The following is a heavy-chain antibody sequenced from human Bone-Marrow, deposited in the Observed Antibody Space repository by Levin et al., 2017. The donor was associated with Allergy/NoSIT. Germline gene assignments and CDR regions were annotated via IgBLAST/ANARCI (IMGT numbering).Heavy chain of an antibody. CDR1: GFTVSSNY. J-gene: IGHJ5*02. CDR2: IYSCGST. Sequence: GGSLRLSCAASGFTVSSNYMSWVRQAPGKGLEWVSVIYSCGSTYYADSVKGRFTISRDNSKNTLYLQMNSLRAEDTAVYYCARFCLYRQWPRFDPWGQGTLVTVSS. D-gene: IGHD6-19*01. CDR3: ARFCLYRQWPRFDP. V-gene: IGHV3-66*03.